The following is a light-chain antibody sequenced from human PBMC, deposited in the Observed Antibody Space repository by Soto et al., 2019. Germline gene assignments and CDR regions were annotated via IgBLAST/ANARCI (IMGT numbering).Light chain of an antibody. V-gene: IGKV3-11*01. CDR3: QQRSNWPRT. CDR1: QSVSSY. Sequence: EIVLTQSPATLSLSPGERATNSCRASQSVSSYLAWYQQKPGQAPRLLIYDASNRATGIPARFSGSGSGTDFTLTISSLEPEDFAVYYCQQRSNWPRTFGQGTKV. J-gene: IGKJ1*01. CDR2: DAS.